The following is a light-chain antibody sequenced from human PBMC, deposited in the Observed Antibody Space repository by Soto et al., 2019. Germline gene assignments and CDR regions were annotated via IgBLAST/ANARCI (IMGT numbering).Light chain of an antibody. CDR3: ETWDSNTRV. CDR1: SGHISYI. CDR2: LERSGTY. V-gene: IGLV4-60*02. Sequence: QPVLTQSSSASASLGSSVKLTCTLSSGHISYIIAWHQQQPGKAPRHLMNLERSGTYNKGSGIPDRFSGSSSGADLYLTISNLQFEDEADYYCETWDSNTRVFGGGTKLTVL. J-gene: IGLJ3*02.